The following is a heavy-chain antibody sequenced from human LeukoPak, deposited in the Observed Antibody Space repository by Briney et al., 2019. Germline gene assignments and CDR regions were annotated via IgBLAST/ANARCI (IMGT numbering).Heavy chain of an antibody. CDR1: GGSVSDYY. V-gene: IGHV4-59*02. J-gene: IGHJ4*02. CDR3: ASRKLGNDY. CDR2: IYHTGST. Sequence: SEALSLTCTISGGSVSDYYWSWIRQSPGKGLEWIGYIYHTGSTSYSPSLKSRVTISADTSQNQFSLKLSSVTAADTAVYYCASRKLGNDYWGQGTLVTVSS. D-gene: IGHD7-27*01.